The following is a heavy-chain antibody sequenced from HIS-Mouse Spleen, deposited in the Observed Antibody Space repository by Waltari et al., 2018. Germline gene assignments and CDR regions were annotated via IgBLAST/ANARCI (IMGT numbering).Heavy chain of an antibody. Sequence: EVQLVESGGGMVQPGGSLRLSCSASGFTVSSNYMHWFGQVPGKGLEWVSVIYSGGSTYYADSVKGRFTISRDNSKNTLYLQMNSLRAKDTAVYYCARSGAGEGVWGQGTLVTVSS. CDR1: GFTVSSNY. D-gene: IGHD7-27*01. CDR2: IYSGGST. V-gene: IGHV3-66*01. CDR3: ARSGAGEGV. J-gene: IGHJ4*02.